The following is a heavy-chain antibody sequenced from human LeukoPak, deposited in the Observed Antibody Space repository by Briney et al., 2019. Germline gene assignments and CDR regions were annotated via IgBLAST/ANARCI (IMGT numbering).Heavy chain of an antibody. CDR2: IKQDGSEK. V-gene: IGHV3-7*01. J-gene: IGHJ3*02. CDR3: AREYYDFWSGQKDAFDI. D-gene: IGHD3-3*01. Sequence: HSGGSLRLSCAASGFTFSSYWMSWVRQAPGKGLEWVANIKQDGSEKYYVDSVKGRFTISRDNAKNSLYLQMNSLRAEDTAVYYCAREYYDFWSGQKDAFDIWGQGTMVTVSS. CDR1: GFTFSSYW.